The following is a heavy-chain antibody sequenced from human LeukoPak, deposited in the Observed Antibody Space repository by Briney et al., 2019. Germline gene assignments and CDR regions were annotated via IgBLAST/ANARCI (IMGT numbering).Heavy chain of an antibody. Sequence: TGGSLRLSCAASGSTFSNAWMSWVRQAPGKGLEWVGRIKSKTDGGTTDYAAPVKGRFTISRDDSKNTLYLQMNSLKTEDTAVYYCTTVRRSGYDWAAGDYYYYMDVWGKGTTVTVSS. CDR2: IKSKTDGGTT. V-gene: IGHV3-15*01. CDR1: GSTFSNAW. CDR3: TTVRRSGYDWAAGDYYYYMDV. J-gene: IGHJ6*03. D-gene: IGHD5-12*01.